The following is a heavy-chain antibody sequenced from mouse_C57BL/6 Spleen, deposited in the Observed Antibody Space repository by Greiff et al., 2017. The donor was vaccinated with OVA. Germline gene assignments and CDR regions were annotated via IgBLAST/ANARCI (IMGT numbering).Heavy chain of an antibody. CDR3: ASGGGSYWYFDV. J-gene: IGHJ1*03. V-gene: IGHV5-17*01. Sequence: DVKLVESGGGLVKPGGSLKLSCAASGFTFSDYGMHWVRQAPEKGLEWVAYISSGSSTIYYADTVKGRFTISRDNAKNTLFLQMTSLRSEDTAMYYCASGGGSYWYFDVWGTGTTVTVSS. CDR2: ISSGSSTI. CDR1: GFTFSDYG.